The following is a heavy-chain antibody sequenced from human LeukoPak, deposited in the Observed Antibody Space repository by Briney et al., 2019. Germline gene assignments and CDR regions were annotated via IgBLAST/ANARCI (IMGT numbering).Heavy chain of an antibody. D-gene: IGHD6-19*01. J-gene: IGHJ4*02. CDR1: GYTITGYY. CDR3: ARGPGIVVTGTDFFDY. V-gene: IGHV1-2*06. Sequence: GASVKVSCKASGYTITGYYMHWVRQAPGQGLEWMGRLNPNSGGTNYAQNFQGRVAMTRDTSISTAYMELSRLTSADTAVYYCARGPGIVVTGTDFFDYWGQGTLVTVSS. CDR2: LNPNSGGT.